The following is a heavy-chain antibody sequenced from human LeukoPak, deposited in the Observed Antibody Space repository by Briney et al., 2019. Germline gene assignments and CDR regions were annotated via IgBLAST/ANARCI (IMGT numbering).Heavy chain of an antibody. D-gene: IGHD3-10*01. J-gene: IGHJ3*02. V-gene: IGHV3-20*04. CDR2: LNWNGGIT. Sequence: GGSLRLSCVASGCNFCDYGMNWVRQAPGKGLEWLSGLNWNGGITGYADSVKGRFTISRDNAKNSLYLQMNSLRADDTALYYWASGDFSLRGDAFDIWGQGTKVTVSS. CDR3: ASGDFSLRGDAFDI. CDR1: GCNFCDYG.